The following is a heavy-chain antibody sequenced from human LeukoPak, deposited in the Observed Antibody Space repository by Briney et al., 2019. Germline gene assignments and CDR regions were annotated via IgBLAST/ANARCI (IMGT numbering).Heavy chain of an antibody. V-gene: IGHV3-7*03. D-gene: IGHD3-22*01. Sequence: GGSLRLSCAASGFTFSSYWMSWVRQAPGKGLEWVANIRQDGSEKYYVGSVKGRFTISRDNAKNSMYLQMNSLRAEDTAVYYCAKDYYDSSGYLYFDYWGQGTLVTVSS. J-gene: IGHJ4*02. CDR1: GFTFSSYW. CDR2: IRQDGSEK. CDR3: AKDYYDSSGYLYFDY.